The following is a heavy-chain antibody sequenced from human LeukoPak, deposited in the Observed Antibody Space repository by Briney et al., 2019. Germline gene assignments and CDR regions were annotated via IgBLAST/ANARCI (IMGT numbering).Heavy chain of an antibody. V-gene: IGHV1-2*02. CDR1: GYTFTGYF. J-gene: IGHJ5*02. CDR3: ARGSSERDWFDL. Sequence: ASVRVSCKASGYTFTGYFMNRVRQAPGQGLEWMGWINPNSGGANYAQKFQGRVTMTRDTSISTAYMELSSLTSDDTAVYYCARGSSERDWFDLWGQGTLVTVSS. CDR2: INPNSGGA. D-gene: IGHD1-1*01.